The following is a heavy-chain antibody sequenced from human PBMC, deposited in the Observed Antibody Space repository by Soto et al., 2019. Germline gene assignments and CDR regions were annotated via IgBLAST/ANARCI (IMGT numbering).Heavy chain of an antibody. V-gene: IGHV3-30*03. D-gene: IGHD4-4*01. CDR1: GVTFSSYG. J-gene: IGHJ4*02. CDR3: ATTYSKFPYFDY. Sequence: QVQLVESGGGVVQPGRSLRVSCAASGVTFSSYGMHWVRQAPGKGLEWVAVISYDGSNKYYADSVKGRFTISRDNSKNTLYLQMTSLRAEDTAVYYCATTYSKFPYFDYWGQGTLVTVSS. CDR2: ISYDGSNK.